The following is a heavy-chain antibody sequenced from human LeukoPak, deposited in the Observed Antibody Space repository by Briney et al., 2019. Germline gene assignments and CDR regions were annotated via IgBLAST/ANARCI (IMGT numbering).Heavy chain of an antibody. D-gene: IGHD1-26*01. V-gene: IGHV3-30*18. CDR3: AKDSDGGYYAY. Sequence: PGGSLRLSCAASGFTFSSYGMHWVRQAPGKGLEWVAVISYDGSNKYYADSVKGRFTISRDNSKNTLYLQMNSLRAEDTAVYYCAKDSDGGYYAYWGQGTLVTVSS. CDR2: ISYDGSNK. CDR1: GFTFSSYG. J-gene: IGHJ4*02.